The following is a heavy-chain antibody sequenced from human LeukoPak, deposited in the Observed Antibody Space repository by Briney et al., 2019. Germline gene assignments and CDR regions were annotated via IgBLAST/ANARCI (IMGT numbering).Heavy chain of an antibody. D-gene: IGHD3-22*01. CDR1: GFTFSSYG. CDR3: ARAYYDSSGYYEAAHYFDY. V-gene: IGHV3-30*03. CDR2: ISYDGSNK. Sequence: GRSLRLSCAASGFTFSSYGMHWVRQAPGKGLEWVAVISYDGSNKYYADSVKGRFTISRDNSKNTLYLQMNSLRAEDTAVYYCARAYYDSSGYYEAAHYFDYWGQGTLVTVSS. J-gene: IGHJ4*02.